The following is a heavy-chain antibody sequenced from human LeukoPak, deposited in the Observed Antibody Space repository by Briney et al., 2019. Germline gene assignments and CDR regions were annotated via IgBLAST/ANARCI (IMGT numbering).Heavy chain of an antibody. CDR1: GFTFSSYA. J-gene: IGHJ5*02. CDR3: ARDRRDCSGGSCYSGYTPHPFNWFDP. CDR2: IYSGGST. V-gene: IGHV3-66*01. Sequence: GGSLRLSCAASGFTFSSYAMSWVRQAPGKGLEWVSVIYSGGSTYYADSVKGRFTISRDNSKNTLYLQMNSLRAEDTAVYYCARDRRDCSGGSCYSGYTPHPFNWFDPWGQGTLVTVSS. D-gene: IGHD2-15*01.